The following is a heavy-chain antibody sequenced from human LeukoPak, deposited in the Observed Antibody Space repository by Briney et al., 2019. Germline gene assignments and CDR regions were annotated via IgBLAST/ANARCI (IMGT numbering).Heavy chain of an antibody. D-gene: IGHD1-1*01. J-gene: IGHJ3*02. CDR1: GYTFTGYY. V-gene: IGHV1-2*02. CDR2: INPNSGGT. CDR3: AREGVTTGGNGAFDI. Sequence: ASVKVSCKASGYTFTGYYMHWVRQAPGQGLEWMGWINPNSGGTNYAQKFQGRVTMTRDTSISTAYMELSRLRSDDTAVYYCAREGVTTGGNGAFDIWGQGTMVTVSS.